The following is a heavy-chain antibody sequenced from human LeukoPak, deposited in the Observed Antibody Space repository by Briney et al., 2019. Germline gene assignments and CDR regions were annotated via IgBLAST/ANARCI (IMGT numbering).Heavy chain of an antibody. J-gene: IGHJ5*02. D-gene: IGHD3/OR15-3a*01. CDR2: IRDKANSYST. Sequence: PGGSLRLSCAASGFTFSDYYMDWVRQAPGKGLEWAGRIRDKANSYSTEYAASVKGRFTISRDDSKNSLFLQMHSLKTEDTAVYFCACPKYFDNIKDSWTGRWSWGQGTLVTVSS. V-gene: IGHV3-72*01. CDR3: ACPKYFDNIKDSWTGRWS. CDR1: GFTFSDYY.